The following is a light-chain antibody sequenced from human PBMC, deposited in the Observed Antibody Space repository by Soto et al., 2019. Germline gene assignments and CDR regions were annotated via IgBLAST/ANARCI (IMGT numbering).Light chain of an antibody. CDR3: HQYAASPWT. Sequence: DIVMTQSPDSLSVSLGERATINCKSSQSVLYSPNNKNYLAWYQQKVGQPPKLLIYWASTRESGVPDRFSGSGSGTDFTLSISSLQAEDVEVYYCHQYAASPWTFGQGTKVEVK. CDR2: WAS. CDR1: QSVLYSPNNKNY. V-gene: IGKV4-1*01. J-gene: IGKJ1*01.